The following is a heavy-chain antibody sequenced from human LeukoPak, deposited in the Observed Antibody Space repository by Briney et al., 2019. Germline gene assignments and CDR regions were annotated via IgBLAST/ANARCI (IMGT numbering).Heavy chain of an antibody. V-gene: IGHV4-4*07. CDR1: GGSISNYY. J-gene: IGHJ4*02. D-gene: IGHD4-11*01. CDR3: ARDTVTTLGYFDY. CDR2: IYSRGNT. Sequence: PSETLSLTCTVSGGSISNYYWNWIRQPAGKGLEWIGRIYSRGNTDYNPSLKSRVTMSVDTSKNQFSLKLSSVTAADTAVYYCARDTVTTLGYFDYWGQGTLVTVSS.